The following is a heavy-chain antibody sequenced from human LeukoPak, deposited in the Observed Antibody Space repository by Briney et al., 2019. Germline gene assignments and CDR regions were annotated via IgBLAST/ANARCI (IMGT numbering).Heavy chain of an antibody. Sequence: GGSLRLSCAASGFTVSSNYMTWVRQAPGKGLEWVSVIYSGGSTYYADSVKGRFTISRNNSKNTLYLQMNSLRPEDTAVYYCGVVPGSGHWGQGTLVTVSS. CDR3: GVVPGSGH. CDR1: GFTVSSNY. J-gene: IGHJ1*01. D-gene: IGHD2-21*01. V-gene: IGHV3-53*01. CDR2: IYSGGST.